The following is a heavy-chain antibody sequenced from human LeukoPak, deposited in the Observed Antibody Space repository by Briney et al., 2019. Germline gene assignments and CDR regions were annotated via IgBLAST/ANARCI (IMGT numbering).Heavy chain of an antibody. J-gene: IGHJ3*02. CDR3: ARALAYCGGDCYLDAFDI. Sequence: PSETLSLTCAVYGGSFSGYYWSWIRQPPGKGLEWIGEINHSGSTNYNPSLTSRGTISVDTSKNQFSLKLSSVTAADTAVYYCARALAYCGGDCYLDAFDIWGQGTMVTVSS. D-gene: IGHD2-21*02. V-gene: IGHV4-34*01. CDR2: INHSGST. CDR1: GGSFSGYY.